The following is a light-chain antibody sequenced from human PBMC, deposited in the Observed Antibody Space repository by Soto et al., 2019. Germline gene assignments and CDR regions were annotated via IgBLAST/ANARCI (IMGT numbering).Light chain of an antibody. CDR3: QQYNKWPFT. J-gene: IGKJ3*01. V-gene: IGKV3-15*01. CDR1: QSVSSN. Sequence: EIVMTQSPATLSVSPGERATLSCRASQSVSSNLAWYQQNPGQAPRLLIYGASTRAPGIPARFSGSGSGTEFTLTISRLQSEDFAVYYCQQYNKWPFTFGPETKVDIK. CDR2: GAS.